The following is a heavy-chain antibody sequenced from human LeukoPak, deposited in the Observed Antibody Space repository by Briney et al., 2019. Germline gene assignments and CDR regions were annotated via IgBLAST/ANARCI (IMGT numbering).Heavy chain of an antibody. CDR2: ISTSGGRI. Sequence: GGSLRLSCAASGFTFSTYAMHWVRQAPGKGLECVSGISTSGGRIYYANSVRGRFTISRDNSKNTLYLQMGSLRAEDMAVYYCAKGALPRLGELSDCLDYWGQGTLVTVSS. J-gene: IGHJ4*02. D-gene: IGHD3-16*01. CDR3: AKGALPRLGELSDCLDY. CDR1: GFTFSTYA. V-gene: IGHV3-64*01.